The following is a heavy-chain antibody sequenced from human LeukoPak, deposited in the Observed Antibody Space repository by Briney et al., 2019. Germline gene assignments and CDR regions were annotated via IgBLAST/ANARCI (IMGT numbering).Heavy chain of an antibody. Sequence: GGSLRLSCAASGFTFSSYWMHGVRQAPGKGLEWVSRINSDRSSTSYADSVKGRFTISRDNAKNTLYLQMNSLRAEDTAVYYCARPHGMMGYGMDVWGKGTTVTVSS. V-gene: IGHV3-74*01. J-gene: IGHJ6*04. CDR3: ARPHGMMGYGMDV. CDR1: GFTFSSYW. D-gene: IGHD3-16*01. CDR2: INSDRSST.